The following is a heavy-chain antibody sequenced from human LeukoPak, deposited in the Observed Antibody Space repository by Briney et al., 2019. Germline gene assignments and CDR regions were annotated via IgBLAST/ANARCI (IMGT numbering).Heavy chain of an antibody. Sequence: ASVKVSCKASGYTFTSYGISWVRQAPGQGLEGMGWISAYNSNTNYAQKLQGRVTMTTDTSTSTAYMELRSLRSDDTAVYYCAGDTRITMIVVVHPMGYWGQGTLVTVSS. D-gene: IGHD3-22*01. J-gene: IGHJ4*02. CDR1: GYTFTSYG. CDR2: ISAYNSNT. V-gene: IGHV1-18*01. CDR3: AGDTRITMIVVVHPMGY.